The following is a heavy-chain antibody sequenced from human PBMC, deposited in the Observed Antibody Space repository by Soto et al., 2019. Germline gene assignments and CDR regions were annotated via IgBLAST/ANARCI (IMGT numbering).Heavy chain of an antibody. V-gene: IGHV4-59*12. J-gene: IGHJ4*02. Sequence: SETLSLTCTVAGCSISSSYWSWIRQPPGKGLEWIGYIYYSGGTNYNPSLKSRVTISVDTSKNQFSLKLSSVTAADTAVYYCARGKWELLSAPTYYFDYWGQGTLVTVS. CDR3: ARGKWELLSAPTYYFDY. D-gene: IGHD1-26*01. CDR1: GCSISSSY. CDR2: IYYSGGT.